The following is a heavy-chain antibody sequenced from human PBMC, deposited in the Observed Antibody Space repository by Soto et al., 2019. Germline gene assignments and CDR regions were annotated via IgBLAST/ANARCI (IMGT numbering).Heavy chain of an antibody. CDR3: ARESSSWGYNWFDP. D-gene: IGHD6-13*01. J-gene: IGHJ5*02. CDR1: GGSISSGGYY. Sequence: QVQLQESGPGLVKPSQTLSLTCTVSGGSISSGGYYWSWIRQHPGKGLEWIGYIYYSGSTYYNPSLKSRVNISVDTSKNQFSLKLSSVTAADTAVYYCARESSSWGYNWFDPWGQGTLVTVSS. V-gene: IGHV4-31*03. CDR2: IYYSGST.